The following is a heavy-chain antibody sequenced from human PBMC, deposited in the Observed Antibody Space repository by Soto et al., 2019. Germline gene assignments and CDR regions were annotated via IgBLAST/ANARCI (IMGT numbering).Heavy chain of an antibody. V-gene: IGHV1-8*01. CDR1: GYTFTSYD. CDR2: MNPNSGNT. J-gene: IGHJ5*02. D-gene: IGHD6-13*01. Sequence: QVPLVQSGAEVKKPGASVKVSCKASGYTFTSYDINWVRQATGQGLEWMGWMNPNSGNTGYAQKFQGRVTMTRNTSISTAYMELSSLRSEDTAVYYCARRIPYEQQLRFDPWGQGTLVTVSS. CDR3: ARRIPYEQQLRFDP.